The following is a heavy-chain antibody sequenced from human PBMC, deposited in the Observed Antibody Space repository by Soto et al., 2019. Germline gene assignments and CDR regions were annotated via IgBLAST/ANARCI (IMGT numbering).Heavy chain of an antibody. Sequence: EVQLVESGGGLVQPGGSLRLSCAASEFSLSDHSMDWVRQAPGKGLEWVGRTRNKGHSYATEYAASVKGRFSISRDDSQNSLYLQMDSLKTEDTAVYYCVAYISGYVHWGQGTLVTVSS. CDR3: VAYISGYVH. CDR1: EFSLSDHS. CDR2: TRNKGHSYAT. J-gene: IGHJ4*02. D-gene: IGHD5-12*01. V-gene: IGHV3-72*01.